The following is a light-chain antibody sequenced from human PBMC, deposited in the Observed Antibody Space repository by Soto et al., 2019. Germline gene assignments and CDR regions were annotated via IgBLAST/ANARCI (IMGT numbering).Light chain of an antibody. J-gene: IGLJ1*01. CDR1: NSNIGAGYD. V-gene: IGLV1-40*01. CDR2: GNS. Sequence: QSALTQPPSVSGAPGQRVTISCTGSNSNIGAGYDVHWYQQLPRTAPKLLIYGNSTRPSGVPDRFSGSKSVTPASLAITGLQAEDEADYYCQSYDRSLSGSVFGTGTKVTVL. CDR3: QSYDRSLSGSV.